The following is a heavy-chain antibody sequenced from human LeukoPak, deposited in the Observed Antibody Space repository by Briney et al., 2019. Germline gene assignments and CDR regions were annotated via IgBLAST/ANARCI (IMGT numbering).Heavy chain of an antibody. CDR3: ARHGDFCFDN. CDR2: INPDGSEK. D-gene: IGHD4-17*01. V-gene: IGHV3-7*03. J-gene: IGHJ4*02. Sequence: GGSLRLSCAASGFIFNNYWMNWVRQAPGKGLEYVAYINPDGSEKNCVDSVKGRFSISRDNAQNTLFLQMNSLRAEDTALYYCARHGDFCFDNWGQGTPVTVS. CDR1: GFIFNNYW.